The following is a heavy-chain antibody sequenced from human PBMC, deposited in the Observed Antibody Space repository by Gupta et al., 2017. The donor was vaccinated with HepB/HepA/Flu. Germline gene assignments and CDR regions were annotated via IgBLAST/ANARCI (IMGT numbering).Heavy chain of an antibody. Sequence: QLQLQESGPGLVKPSETLSLTCTVSGDSISSIIHYWGWIRQPPGKGLEWIGSIYSSGSTYYNPAHKSRVSISVDTSKNQFSLKVTFATAADMAVYYCVRDGPQVRWYFDLWGRGTLVTVSS. D-gene: IGHD3/OR15-3a*01. V-gene: IGHV4-39*02. CDR1: GDSISSIIHY. J-gene: IGHJ2*01. CDR3: VRDGPQVRWYFDL. CDR2: IYSSGST.